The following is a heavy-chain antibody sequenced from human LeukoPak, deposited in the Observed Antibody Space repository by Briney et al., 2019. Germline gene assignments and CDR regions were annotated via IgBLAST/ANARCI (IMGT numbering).Heavy chain of an antibody. CDR1: GFTFSSYA. J-gene: IGHJ4*02. CDR3: AQKTPGTHPFDY. D-gene: IGHD6-13*01. CDR2: CGTSGDT. V-gene: IGHV3-23*01. Sequence: GSLRLSCAASGFTFSSYAMNWVRQAPGKGLEWVSACGTSGDTYYADSVRGRFTISRDNAKNTVYLQMSSLRAEDTAVYYCAQKTPGTHPFDYWGQGTLVTVSS.